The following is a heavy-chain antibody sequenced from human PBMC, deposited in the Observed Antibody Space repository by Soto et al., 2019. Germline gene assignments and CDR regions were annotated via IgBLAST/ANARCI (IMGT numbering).Heavy chain of an antibody. CDR1: GGSIGGSNYF. D-gene: IGHD3-10*01. V-gene: IGHV4-39*01. CDR3: TRRSSGVRGVTTIDV. Sequence: PSETLSLTCTVSGGSIGGSNYFWGWIRQSPGTGLEWLGTIYSSGSTYYNPSLKSRITMTLETSKNQFSLNLGSVTAADTAVYYCTRRSSGVRGVTTIDVWGQVTTSTVYS. J-gene: IGHJ6*02. CDR2: IYSSGST.